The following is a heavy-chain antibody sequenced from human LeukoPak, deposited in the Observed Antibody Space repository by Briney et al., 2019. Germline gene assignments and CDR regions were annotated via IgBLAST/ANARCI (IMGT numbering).Heavy chain of an antibody. D-gene: IGHD3-9*01. V-gene: IGHV1-2*06. CDR1: GYTFTGYA. J-gene: IGHJ4*02. CDR2: LDPNSGGT. CDR3: TRDLTISGPIGI. Sequence: ASVKVSCKASGYTFTGYAMHGVRQAPGQGLEWVGRLDPNSGGTNYAQDFQGRVTITRDTSINTAYMELSRLRSDDTAKYYCTRDLTISGPIGIWGQGTLVTVSA.